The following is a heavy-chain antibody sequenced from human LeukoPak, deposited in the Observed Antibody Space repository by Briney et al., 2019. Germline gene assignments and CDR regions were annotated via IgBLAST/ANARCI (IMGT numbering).Heavy chain of an antibody. J-gene: IGHJ4*02. V-gene: IGHV1-18*01. D-gene: IGHD1-26*01. CDR2: ISAYNGNT. CDR1: GYTFTSYG. CDR3: ARVKGVVGATSYYFDY. Sequence: ASVKVSCKASGYTFTSYGISWVRQAPGQGLEWMGWISAYNGNTNYAQKLQGRVTMTTDTSTSTAYMELSSLRSEDTAVYYCARVKGVVGATSYYFDYWGQGTLVTVSS.